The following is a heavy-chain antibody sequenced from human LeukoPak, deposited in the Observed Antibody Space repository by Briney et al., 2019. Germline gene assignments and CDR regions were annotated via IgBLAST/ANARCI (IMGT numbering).Heavy chain of an antibody. CDR2: IYYSGST. J-gene: IGHJ4*02. CDR3: ATTYYSGGSCYFVYFDY. CDR1: GGSISRYS. D-gene: IGHD2-15*01. V-gene: IGHV4-59*08. Sequence: PSETLSLTCIVSGGSISRYSWSWIRQPPWKVLGWVGYIYYSGSTNYNPSLKSRVTMPVDTSKNQSSLKLSSLPSADTPVYYCATTYYSGGSCYFVYFDYWGQGTLVTVSS.